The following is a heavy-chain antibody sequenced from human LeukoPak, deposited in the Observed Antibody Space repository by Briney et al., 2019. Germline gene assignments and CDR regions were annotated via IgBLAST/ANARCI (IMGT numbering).Heavy chain of an antibody. CDR3: VFPSWDY. CDR1: GFTFSSYS. Sequence: GGSLRLSCAASGFTFSSYSMNWVRQAPGKGLEWVSYISATSDTVYYADSVKGRFTISRDNGKDSLYLQMNSLRAEDTAVYYCVFPSWDYWGQGTLVTVSS. J-gene: IGHJ4*02. D-gene: IGHD1-26*01. V-gene: IGHV3-48*01. CDR2: ISATSDTV.